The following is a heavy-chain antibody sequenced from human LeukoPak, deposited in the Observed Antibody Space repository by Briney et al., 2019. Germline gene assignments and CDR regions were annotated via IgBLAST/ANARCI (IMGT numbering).Heavy chain of an antibody. D-gene: IGHD6-19*01. CDR1: GFTFSSYA. CDR3: AREGSGWSMGLYYYYYYMDV. J-gene: IGHJ6*03. Sequence: PGGSLRLSCAASGFTFSSYAMSWVRQAPGKGLEWVSAISGSGGSTYYADSVKGRFTISRDNSKNTLYLQMNSLRAEDTAVYYCAREGSGWSMGLYYYYYYMDVWGKGTTVTVSS. V-gene: IGHV3-23*01. CDR2: ISGSGGST.